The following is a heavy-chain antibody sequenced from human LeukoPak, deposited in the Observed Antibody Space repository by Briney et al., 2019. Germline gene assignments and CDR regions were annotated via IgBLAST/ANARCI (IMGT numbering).Heavy chain of an antibody. CDR3: AKSRSVADAFDI. CDR2: ISGSGYDT. Sequence: GGSLRLSCAASGFTFSRYAMSWVRQAPGKGLEWVSAISGSGYDTYHADSVKGRFTISRDSSKNTLYLQMNGLRAEDTAIYHCAKSRSVADAFDIWGHGTMVTVSS. V-gene: IGHV3-23*01. J-gene: IGHJ3*02. CDR1: GFTFSRYA. D-gene: IGHD6-19*01.